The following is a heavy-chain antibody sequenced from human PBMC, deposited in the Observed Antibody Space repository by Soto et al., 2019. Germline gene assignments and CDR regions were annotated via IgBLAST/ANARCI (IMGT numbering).Heavy chain of an antibody. J-gene: IGHJ3*02. CDR1: GGTFSSYT. V-gene: IGHV1-69*02. CDR3: ASSYCSGGSCYEDAFDI. CDR2: VIPILGIA. D-gene: IGHD2-15*01. Sequence: SVKVSCKASGGTFSSYTISWVRQAPGQGLEWMGRVIPILGIANYAQKFQGRVTITADKSTSTAYMELSSLRSEDTAVYYCASSYCSGGSCYEDAFDIWGQGTMVTVSS.